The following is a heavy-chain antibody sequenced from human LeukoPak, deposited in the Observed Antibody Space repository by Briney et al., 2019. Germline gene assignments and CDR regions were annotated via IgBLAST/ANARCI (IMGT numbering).Heavy chain of an antibody. CDR1: GFTFSSYS. CDR2: ISSSSSYI. J-gene: IGHJ6*03. V-gene: IGHV3-21*01. Sequence: GGTLRLSCVASGFTFSSYSMNWARQAPGKGLEWVSSISSSSSYIYYADSVKGRFTISRDNAKNSLYLQMNSLRAEDTAVYYCARGENTIFGVVNYYYYYMDVWGKGTTVTVSS. D-gene: IGHD3-3*01. CDR3: ARGENTIFGVVNYYYYYMDV.